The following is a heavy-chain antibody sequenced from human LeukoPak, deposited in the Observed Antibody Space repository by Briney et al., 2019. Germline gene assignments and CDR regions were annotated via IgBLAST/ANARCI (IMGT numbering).Heavy chain of an antibody. CDR2: INLNSGST. CDR3: ASWGGGNEYVAVFDY. CDR1: GYTFTDYY. Sequence: ASVRVSCKASGYTFTDYYMHWMRRAPGQGLEWMGWINLNSGSTKYAENFQGRVAMTRDTSITTAYMDLSRLTSDDTAVYYCASWGGGNEYVAVFDYWGQGTLVTVSS. D-gene: IGHD2/OR15-2a*01. J-gene: IGHJ4*02. V-gene: IGHV1-2*02.